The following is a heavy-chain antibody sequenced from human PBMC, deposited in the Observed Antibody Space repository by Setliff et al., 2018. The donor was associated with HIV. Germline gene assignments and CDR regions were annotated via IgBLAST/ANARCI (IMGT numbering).Heavy chain of an antibody. J-gene: IGHJ5*02. CDR1: GYTFTGYY. CDR2: INPNSGGT. CDR3: ARCMTMTGNWFDP. D-gene: IGHD3-22*01. V-gene: IGHV1-2*02. Sequence: ASVQVSCKASGYTFTGYYMHWVRQAPGQGLEWMGWINPNSGGTNYAQKFQGRVTMTRDTSISTAYMELSSLRSDDTAVYYCARCMTMTGNWFDPWGQGTLVTVSS.